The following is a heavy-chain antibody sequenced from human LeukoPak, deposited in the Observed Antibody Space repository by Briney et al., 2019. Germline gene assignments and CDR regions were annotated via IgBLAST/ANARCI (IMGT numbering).Heavy chain of an antibody. CDR2: IYPGDSDT. CDR3: ARPGSGYSSSLGD. Sequence: GESLKISGKGSGYSFTSYWIGWVRQMPGKGLERMGIIYPGDSDTRYSPSFQGQVTISADKSTSTAYLQWSSLKASDTAMYYCARPGSGYSSSLGDWGQGTLVIVSS. D-gene: IGHD6-13*01. J-gene: IGHJ4*02. CDR1: GYSFTSYW. V-gene: IGHV5-51*01.